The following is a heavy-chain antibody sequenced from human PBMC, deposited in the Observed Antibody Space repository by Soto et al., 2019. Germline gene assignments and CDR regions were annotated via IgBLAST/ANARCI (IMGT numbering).Heavy chain of an antibody. J-gene: IGHJ6*02. Sequence: QVQLQESGPGLVKPSETLSLTCTVSGGSFSTYYWNWIRQPPGKGLGWIGYIYDGGSTNYNPSVKSRVTFSVDTSTHHSAVKVSSVAAADTVVYYCVRDAYYYGPGSSYFYAMDVWAQGTMVT. CDR2: IYDGGST. V-gene: IGHV4-59*01. CDR1: GGSFSTYY. D-gene: IGHD3-10*01. CDR3: VRDAYYYGPGSSYFYAMDV.